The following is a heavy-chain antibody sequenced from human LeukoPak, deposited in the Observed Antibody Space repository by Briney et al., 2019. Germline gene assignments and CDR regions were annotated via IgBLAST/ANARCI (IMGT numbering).Heavy chain of an antibody. CDR1: GGSISSGGYS. J-gene: IGHJ4*02. V-gene: IGHV4-30-2*01. Sequence: SETLSLTCAVSGGSISSGGYSWSWIRQPPGKGLEWIGYIYHSGSTYYNPSLKSRVTISVDRSKNQFSLKLSSVTAADTAVYYCARSVPGSMWYDYWGQGTLVTVSS. CDR2: IYHSGST. D-gene: IGHD3-10*01. CDR3: ARSVPGSMWYDY.